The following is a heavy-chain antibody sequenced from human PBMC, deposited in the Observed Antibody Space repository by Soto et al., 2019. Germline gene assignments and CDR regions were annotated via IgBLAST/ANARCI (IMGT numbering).Heavy chain of an antibody. CDR2: INPNSGGT. J-gene: IGHJ4*02. CDR3: AREPATAKPEGVDY. D-gene: IGHD1-1*01. CDR1: GYTFSDYY. Sequence: ASVEVSCKASGYTFSDYYIHWVRQAPGQGLEWMGWINPNSGGTKYAPKFQGGVTMTRDTSITTAYMELSRLRSGDTAVYYCAREPATAKPEGVDYWGQGTLVTVSS. V-gene: IGHV1-2*02.